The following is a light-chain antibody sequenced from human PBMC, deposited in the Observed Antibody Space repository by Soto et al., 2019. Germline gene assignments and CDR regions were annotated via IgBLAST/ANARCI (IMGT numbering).Light chain of an antibody. V-gene: IGLV6-57*04. CDR3: QSYYSSNVV. CDR1: SGSIASNY. J-gene: IGLJ2*01. CDR2: EHN. Sequence: FMLTQPHSLSESPGKTVTISCTRSSGSIASNYVQWFQQRPGSAPTTVIYEHNERPSGVPDRFSGSIDRSSNSASLTISGLKTEDEADYYCQSYYSSNVVFGGGTKLTVL.